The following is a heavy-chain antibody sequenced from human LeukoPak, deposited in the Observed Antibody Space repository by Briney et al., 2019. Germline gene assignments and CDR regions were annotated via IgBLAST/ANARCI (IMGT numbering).Heavy chain of an antibody. J-gene: IGHJ4*02. Sequence: KVSCKASGYTFTGYYMHWVRQMPGKGLEWMGIISPDDSRTRYSPSFQGHVTISADKSISTAFLQWSSLKASDTAMYYCARLDSNSLDYWGQGTLVTVSS. CDR2: ISPDDSRT. CDR1: GYTFTGYY. V-gene: IGHV5-51*01. CDR3: ARLDSNSLDY. D-gene: IGHD1-1*01.